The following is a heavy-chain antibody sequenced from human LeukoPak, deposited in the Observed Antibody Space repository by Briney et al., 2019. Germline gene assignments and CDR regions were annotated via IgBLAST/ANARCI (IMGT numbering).Heavy chain of an antibody. CDR3: ARGTIAVAARHYYYYYYMDV. Sequence: PSQTLSLTCTVSGGSISSGSYYWSWIRQPAGKELEWIGRIYTSGSTNYNPSLKSRVTISVDTSKNQFSLKLSSVTAADTAVYYCARGTIAVAARHYYYYYYMDVWGKGTTVTVSS. V-gene: IGHV4-61*02. D-gene: IGHD6-19*01. CDR2: IYTSGST. CDR1: GGSISSGSYY. J-gene: IGHJ6*03.